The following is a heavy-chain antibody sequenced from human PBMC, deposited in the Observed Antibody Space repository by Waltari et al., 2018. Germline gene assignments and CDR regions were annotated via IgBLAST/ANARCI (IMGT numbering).Heavy chain of an antibody. CDR3: TGGYYESSGFSFSYTYNMDV. V-gene: IGHV1-8*01. CDR2: MNPNSDDT. Sequence: QVQLVQSGAEVKKPGASVTVSCKASGYTLTSFAINWVRQATGQGLEWMGWMNPNSDDTGYAQKFQGRVTITADKSTSTAYMELSSLRSADTAVYYCTGGYYESSGFSFSYTYNMDVWGQGTTVTVSS. J-gene: IGHJ6*02. D-gene: IGHD3-22*01. CDR1: GYTLTSFA.